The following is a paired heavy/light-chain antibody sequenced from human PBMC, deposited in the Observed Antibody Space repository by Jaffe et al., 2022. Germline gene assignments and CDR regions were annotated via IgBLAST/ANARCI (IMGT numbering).Light chain of an antibody. V-gene: IGLV3-1*01. CDR2: QDS. Sequence: SYELTQPPSVSVSPGQTASITCSGDKLGDKYACWYQQKPGQSPVLVIYQDSKRPSGIPERFSGSNSGNTATLTISGTQAMDEADYYCQAWDSSAVVFGGGTKLTVL. CDR1: KLGDKY. J-gene: IGLJ2*01. CDR3: QAWDSSAVV.
Heavy chain of an antibody. V-gene: IGHV4-61*02. Sequence: QVQLQESGPGLVKPSQTLSLTCTVSGGSISSGSYYWSWIRQPAGKGLEWIGRIYTSGSTNYNPSLKSRVTISVDTSKNQFSLKLSSVTAADTAVYYCARDGNSITMVRGVIIIEGWFDPWGQGTLVTVSS. D-gene: IGHD3-10*01. CDR2: IYTSGST. J-gene: IGHJ5*02. CDR1: GGSISSGSYY. CDR3: ARDGNSITMVRGVIIIEGWFDP.